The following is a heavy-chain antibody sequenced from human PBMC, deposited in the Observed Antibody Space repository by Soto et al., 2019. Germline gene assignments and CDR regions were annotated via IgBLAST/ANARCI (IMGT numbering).Heavy chain of an antibody. CDR1: GFTFSSYA. Sequence: GGSLRLSCAASGFTFSSYAMSWVRQAPGKGLEWVSAISGSGGSTYYADSVKGRFTISRDNSKNTLYLQMNSLRAEDTAVYYCAKDHWAQWLPPISDAFDIWGQGTMVTVSS. J-gene: IGHJ3*02. CDR2: ISGSGGST. D-gene: IGHD6-19*01. CDR3: AKDHWAQWLPPISDAFDI. V-gene: IGHV3-23*01.